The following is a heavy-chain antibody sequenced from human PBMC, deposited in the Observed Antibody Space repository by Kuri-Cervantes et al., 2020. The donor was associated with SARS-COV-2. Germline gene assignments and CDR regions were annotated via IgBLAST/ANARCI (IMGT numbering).Heavy chain of an antibody. V-gene: IGHV3-53*01. CDR1: GFTVSSNY. Sequence: GGSLRLSCAASGFTVSSNYMSWVRQAPGKGLEWVSVIYSGGSTYYADSVKGRFTISRDNSKNTLYLQMNSLRAEDTAVYYCAKQGSSWTQGFLDYWGQGTLVTVSS. J-gene: IGHJ4*02. D-gene: IGHD6-13*01. CDR3: AKQGSSWTQGFLDY. CDR2: IYSGGST.